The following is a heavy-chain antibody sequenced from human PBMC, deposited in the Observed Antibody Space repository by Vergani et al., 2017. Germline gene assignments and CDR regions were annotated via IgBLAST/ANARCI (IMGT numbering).Heavy chain of an antibody. CDR2: IYYSGST. D-gene: IGHD3-9*01. CDR3: ARGHYDILTGPNWFDP. Sequence: QVQLQESGPGLVKPSETLSLTCTVSGGSISSYYWSWIRQPPGKGLEWIGYIYYSGSTNYNPSLKSRVTISVDTSKNQFPLKLSSVTAADTAVYYCARGHYDILTGPNWFDPWGQGTLVTVSS. CDR1: GGSISSYY. V-gene: IGHV4-59*01. J-gene: IGHJ5*02.